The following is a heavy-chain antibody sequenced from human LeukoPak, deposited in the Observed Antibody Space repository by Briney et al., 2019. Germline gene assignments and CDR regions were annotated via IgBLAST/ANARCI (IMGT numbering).Heavy chain of an antibody. D-gene: IGHD3-9*01. Sequence: SVKVSCKASGGTFSSYAISWVRQAPGQGLEWMGGIIPIFGTANYAQKFQGRVTITTDESTSTAYMELSGLRSEDTAVYYCARVSRYFDWSSDAFDIWGQGTMVTVSS. CDR1: GGTFSSYA. CDR3: ARVSRYFDWSSDAFDI. V-gene: IGHV1-69*05. CDR2: IIPIFGTA. J-gene: IGHJ3*02.